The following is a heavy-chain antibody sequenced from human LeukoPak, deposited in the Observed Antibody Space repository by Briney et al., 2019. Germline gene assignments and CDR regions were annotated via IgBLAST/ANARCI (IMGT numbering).Heavy chain of an antibody. CDR1: GFTFSSYA. Sequence: PGGSLRLSCAASGFTFSSYAMHWVRQAPGKGLEWVAVISYDGSNKYYADSVKGRFTISRDNSKNTLYLQMNSLRAEDTAVYYCAKDLTDIVVVPAAPYYYYYGMDVWGQGTTVTVSS. CDR2: ISYDGSNK. D-gene: IGHD2-2*01. J-gene: IGHJ6*02. V-gene: IGHV3-30*04. CDR3: AKDLTDIVVVPAAPYYYYYGMDV.